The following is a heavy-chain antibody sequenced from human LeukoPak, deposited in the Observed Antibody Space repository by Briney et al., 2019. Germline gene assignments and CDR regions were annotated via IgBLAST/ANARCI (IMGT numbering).Heavy chain of an antibody. D-gene: IGHD1/OR15-1a*01. CDR2: MNKDGSEK. CDR3: ARNNDMDV. CDR1: GFILSNHW. V-gene: IGHV3-7*03. Sequence: PGGSLRLSCAASGFILSNHWMTWVRQAPGKGPEWVANMNKDGSEKYYVDSVKGRFTISRDTAKNSLYLQMNNLRAEDTALYYCARNNDMDVWGHGTTVIVSS. J-gene: IGHJ6*02.